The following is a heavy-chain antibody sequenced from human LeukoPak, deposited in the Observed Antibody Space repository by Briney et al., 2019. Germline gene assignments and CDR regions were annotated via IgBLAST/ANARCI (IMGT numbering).Heavy chain of an antibody. CDR2: ISSGGDYT. CDR3: AKDRASGSGSYSYRGFDH. V-gene: IGHV3-23*01. D-gene: IGHD6-19*01. CDR1: GFTFSNSW. Sequence: GGSLRLSCAASGFTFSNSWMSWVRQAPGRGLEWVSAISSGGDYTNSADSVKGRFTISRDNSRNTLYLQMNSLRAEDTAVYYCAKDRASGSGSYSYRGFDHWGQGTLVTVSS. J-gene: IGHJ5*02.